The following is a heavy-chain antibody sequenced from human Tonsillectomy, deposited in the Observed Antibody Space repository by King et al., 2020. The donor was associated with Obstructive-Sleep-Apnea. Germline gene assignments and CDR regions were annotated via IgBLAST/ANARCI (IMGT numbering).Heavy chain of an antibody. CDR3: AKEGAVADTEEEDPDYYYGMDV. Sequence: VQLVESGGGVVQPGRSLRLSCAASGFTFSSYGMHWVRQAPGKGLERVAFIRYDGSNKYYVDSVKGRFTISRDNSKNTLYLQMNSLRVEDTAVYYCAKEGAVADTEEEDPDYYYGMDVWGQGTTVTVSS. CDR2: IRYDGSNK. CDR1: GFTFSSYG. J-gene: IGHJ6*02. D-gene: IGHD6-19*01. V-gene: IGHV3-30*02.